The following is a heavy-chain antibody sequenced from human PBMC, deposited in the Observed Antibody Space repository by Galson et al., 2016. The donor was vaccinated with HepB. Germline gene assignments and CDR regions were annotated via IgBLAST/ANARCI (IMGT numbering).Heavy chain of an antibody. Sequence: PALVKPTQTLTLTCTFSGFSLSTSGVGVGWIRQPPGKALEWLALIYWDDDKRYSPSLKSRLTITKDTSKNQVVLTMTNMDPVDTGTYYCAHRLMDWERVRIDYWGQGTLVTVSS. J-gene: IGHJ4*02. CDR2: IYWDDDK. CDR3: AHRLMDWERVRIDY. CDR1: GFSLSTSGVG. V-gene: IGHV2-5*02. D-gene: IGHD3/OR15-3a*01.